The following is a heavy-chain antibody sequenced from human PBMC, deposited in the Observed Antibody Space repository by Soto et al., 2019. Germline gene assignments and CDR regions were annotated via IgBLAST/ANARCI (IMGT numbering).Heavy chain of an antibody. CDR1: GGTLTNYA. CDR2: IIPVFGTA. Sequence: QVQLVQSGAEVRKPGSSVTVSCQASGGTLTNYAVNWVRQAPGQGLEWVGGIIPVFGTANNALKFQGRVTITADTSTSKVYLQLTSLRSEDTAVYYCARSGNSGYDWGGGLEIWGRGTLVTVTS. CDR3: ARSGNSGYDWGGGLEI. J-gene: IGHJ4*03. V-gene: IGHV1-69*06. D-gene: IGHD5-12*01.